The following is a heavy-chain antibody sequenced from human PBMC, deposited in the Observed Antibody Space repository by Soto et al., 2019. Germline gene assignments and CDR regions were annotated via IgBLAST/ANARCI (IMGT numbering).Heavy chain of an antibody. D-gene: IGHD3-22*01. V-gene: IGHV4-30-4*01. Sequence: LCGGSISSGDYYWSWIRQPPGKGLEWIGYIYYSGSTYYNPSLKSRVTISVDTSKNQFSLKLSSVTAADTAVYYCARVSDYYDSSGAFDIWGQGTMVTVSS. CDR3: ARVSDYYDSSGAFDI. CDR2: IYYSGST. CDR1: GGSISSGDYY. J-gene: IGHJ3*02.